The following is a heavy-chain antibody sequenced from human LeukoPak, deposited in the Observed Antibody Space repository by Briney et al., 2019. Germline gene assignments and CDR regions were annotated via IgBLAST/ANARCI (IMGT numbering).Heavy chain of an antibody. J-gene: IGHJ6*03. D-gene: IGHD3-3*01. V-gene: IGHV1-8*01. CDR3: ARARRPDYDFWSGFSRTSHYYYYYYMDV. CDR1: GYTFTSYD. CDR2: MNPNSGNT. Sequence: GASVKVSCKASGYTFTSYDINWVRRATGQGLEWMGWMNPNSGNTGYAQKFQGRVTMTRDMSTSTVYMELSSLRSEDTAVYYCARARRPDYDFWSGFSRTSHYYYYYYMDVWGKGTTVTVSS.